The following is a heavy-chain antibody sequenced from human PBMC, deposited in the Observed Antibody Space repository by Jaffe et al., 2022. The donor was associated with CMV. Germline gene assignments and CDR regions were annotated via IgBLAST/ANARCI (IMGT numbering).Heavy chain of an antibody. V-gene: IGHV4-59*08. CDR3: ARQRVDRYGPKGYYYYYYMDV. CDR2: IYYSGST. CDR1: GGSISSYY. D-gene: IGHD1-20*01. Sequence: QVQLQESGPGLVKPSETLSLTCTVSGGSISSYYWSWIRQPPGKGLEWIGYIYYSGSTNYNPSLKSRVTISVDTSKNQFSLKLSSVTAADTAVYYCARQRVDRYGPKGYYYYYYMDVWGKGTTVTVSS. J-gene: IGHJ6*03.